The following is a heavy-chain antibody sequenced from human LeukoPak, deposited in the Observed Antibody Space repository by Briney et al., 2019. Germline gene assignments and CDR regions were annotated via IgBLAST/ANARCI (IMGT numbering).Heavy chain of an antibody. D-gene: IGHD6-13*01. CDR3: ARGSRVGAASTSTSAFDI. J-gene: IGHJ3*02. V-gene: IGHV1-2*02. Sequence: ASVKVSCKASGYTFTGYYMHWVRQAPGQGLEWMGWINPNSGGTNYAQKFQGRVTMTRDTSITTASMELSRLRSDDTAVFYCARGSRVGAASTSTSAFDIWGQGTMVTVSS. CDR1: GYTFTGYY. CDR2: INPNSGGT.